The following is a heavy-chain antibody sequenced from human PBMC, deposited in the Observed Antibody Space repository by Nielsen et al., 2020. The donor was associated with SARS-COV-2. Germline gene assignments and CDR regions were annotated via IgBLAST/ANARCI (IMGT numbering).Heavy chain of an antibody. CDR1: GFTLSSYW. Sequence: GGSLRLSCTVSGFTLSSYWMTWVRQAPGKGLEWVANIKQDGGERYYVDSVKGRFTVSRDNAKNSLYLQMNSLRAEDTAVYYCARGVAAPDYWGQGTLVTVSS. CDR2: IKQDGGER. J-gene: IGHJ4*02. CDR3: ARGVAAPDY. D-gene: IGHD6-25*01. V-gene: IGHV3-7*03.